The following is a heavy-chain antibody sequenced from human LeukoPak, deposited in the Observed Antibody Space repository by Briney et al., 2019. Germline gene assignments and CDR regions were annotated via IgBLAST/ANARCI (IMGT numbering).Heavy chain of an antibody. Sequence: GSLRLSCAASGFTFSSYGMHWVRQPPGKGLEWIGSINYSGNTYYDSSLKSRVTISVDTSKNHFSLRLGSVTAADTAVYYCARLVLSYGNAFDHWGQGTLVTVSS. D-gene: IGHD3-16*01. J-gene: IGHJ4*02. CDR2: INYSGNT. CDR3: ARLVLSYGNAFDH. CDR1: GFTFSSYG. V-gene: IGHV4-39*02.